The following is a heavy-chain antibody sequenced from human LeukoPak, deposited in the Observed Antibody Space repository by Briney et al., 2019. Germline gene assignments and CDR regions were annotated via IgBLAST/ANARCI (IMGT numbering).Heavy chain of an antibody. D-gene: IGHD1-26*01. Sequence: GGSLRLSCAASGITFSSHWMHWVRQAPGKGLVWFSRLNSDGSSTSYVDSVKGRFTISRDNAKNTLYLQMNSLRAEDTAVYYCARGWMGRDDYWGQGTQVTVSS. CDR2: LNSDGSST. J-gene: IGHJ4*02. CDR1: GITFSSHW. V-gene: IGHV3-74*01. CDR3: ARGWMGRDDY.